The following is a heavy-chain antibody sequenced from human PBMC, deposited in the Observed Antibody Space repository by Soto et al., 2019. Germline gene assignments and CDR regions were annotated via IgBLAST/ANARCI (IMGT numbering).Heavy chain of an antibody. CDR3: ARPHHDSSGYYPYDY. V-gene: IGHV5-10-1*01. D-gene: IGHD3-22*01. Sequence: GESLKISCKGSGYSFTSYWISWVRQMPGKGLEWMGRIDPSDSYTNYSPSFQGHVTISADKSISTAYLQWSSLKASDTAMYYCARPHHDSSGYYPYDYWGQGTLVTVSS. J-gene: IGHJ4*02. CDR1: GYSFTSYW. CDR2: IDPSDSYT.